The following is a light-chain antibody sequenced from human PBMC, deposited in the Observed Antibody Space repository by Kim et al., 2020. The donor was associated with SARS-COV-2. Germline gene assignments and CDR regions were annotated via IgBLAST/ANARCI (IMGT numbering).Light chain of an antibody. V-gene: IGKV2-28*01. Sequence: EPASRSCRSSQSLLHSNGYNYLDWYLQKPGQSHQLLIYLGSNRASGVPDRFSGSGSGTDFTLKISRVEAEDVGVYYCMQALQTPYTFGQGTKLEI. CDR3: MQALQTPYT. CDR1: QSLLHSNGYNY. J-gene: IGKJ2*01. CDR2: LGS.